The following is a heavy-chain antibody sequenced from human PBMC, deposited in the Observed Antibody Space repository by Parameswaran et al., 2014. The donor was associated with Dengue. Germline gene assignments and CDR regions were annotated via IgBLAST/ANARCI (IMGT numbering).Heavy chain of an antibody. V-gene: IGHV3-48*03. Sequence: GSLRLSCAASGFTFSSYEMNWVRQVPGKGLEWVSYISTGGRTKYYADSVKGRFTISRDNSKNTLYLQMNSLRAEDTAVYYCARLQDSSGLIDYWGQGTLVTVSS. CDR3: ARLQDSSGLIDY. J-gene: IGHJ4*02. CDR1: GFTFSSYE. CDR2: ISTGGRTK. D-gene: IGHD3-22*01.